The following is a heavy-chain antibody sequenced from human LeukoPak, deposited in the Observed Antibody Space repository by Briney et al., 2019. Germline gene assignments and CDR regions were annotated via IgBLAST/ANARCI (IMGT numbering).Heavy chain of an antibody. D-gene: IGHD3-10*01. CDR1: GFTFSNYA. J-gene: IGHJ4*02. Sequence: GGSLRLSCAASGFTFSNYAMHWVRQAPGKGLEWVAIIWYDGSNKYYADSVKGRFTISRDNSKNTLYLQMNSLRAEDTAVYYCARGGSITMVRGFTFDYWGQGTLVTVSS. CDR2: IWYDGSNK. CDR3: ARGGSITMVRGFTFDY. V-gene: IGHV3-33*01.